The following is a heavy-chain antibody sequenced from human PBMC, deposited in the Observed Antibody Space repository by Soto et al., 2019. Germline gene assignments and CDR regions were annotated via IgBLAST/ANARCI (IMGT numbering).Heavy chain of an antibody. V-gene: IGHV3-53*01. J-gene: IGHJ6*02. CDR1: GFTFRSNF. CDR2: LYYGGTM. Sequence: QLVESGGTFIQPGGSLRLSCAASGFTFRSNFFTWVRQAPGRGLEWVSTLYYGGTMSYADSVKGRFTISRDDSKNTLFLQMNSLRAEDTAVYYCARDSGDHSPSGTWGDVWGQGTTVTVSS. CDR3: ARDSGDHSPSGTWGDV. D-gene: IGHD3-10*01.